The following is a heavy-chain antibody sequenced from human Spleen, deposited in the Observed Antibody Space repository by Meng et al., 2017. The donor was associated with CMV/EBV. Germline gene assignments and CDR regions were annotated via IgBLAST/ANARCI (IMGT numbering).Heavy chain of an antibody. CDR1: GFAFRTYT. J-gene: IGHJ3*02. Sequence: GGSLRLSCTASGFAFRTYTMNWVRQAPGMGLEWVSVIYSGGSTYYTDSVKGRFTISRDSSKNTLYLQMNSLRAEDTAVYYCAAPSRDGYNLPFDIWGQGTMVTVSS. CDR3: AAPSRDGYNLPFDI. V-gene: IGHV3-53*01. CDR2: IYSGGST. D-gene: IGHD5-24*01.